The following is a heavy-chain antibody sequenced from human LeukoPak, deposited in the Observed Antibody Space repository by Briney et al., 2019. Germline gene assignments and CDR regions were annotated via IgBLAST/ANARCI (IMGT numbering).Heavy chain of an antibody. CDR2: ISASGGDT. CDR1: GLTFSSYS. Sequence: GGPLRLSCVVSGLTFSSYSMSWVRQAPGKGLEWVSGISASGGDTWYPDSVKGRFTISRDNSKNTLYLQMNSLRAEDTAIYYCAKDAAGPEYWGQGTLVTVSS. D-gene: IGHD6-13*01. CDR3: AKDAAGPEY. V-gene: IGHV3-23*01. J-gene: IGHJ4*02.